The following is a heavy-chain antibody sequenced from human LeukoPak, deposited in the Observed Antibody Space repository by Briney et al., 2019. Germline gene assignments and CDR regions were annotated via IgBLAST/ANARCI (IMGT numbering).Heavy chain of an antibody. CDR2: INHSGST. D-gene: IGHD2-2*02. V-gene: IGHV4-34*01. J-gene: IGHJ6*03. Sequence: SETLSLTCAVYGGSFSGYYWSWIRQPPGKGLEWIGEINHSGSTNYNPSLKSRVTISVDTSKNQFSLKLSSVTAADTAVYYYARGHSPCSSTSCHTSYYYYYMDVWGKGTTVTVSS. CDR3: ARGHSPCSSTSCHTSYYYYYMDV. CDR1: GGSFSGYY.